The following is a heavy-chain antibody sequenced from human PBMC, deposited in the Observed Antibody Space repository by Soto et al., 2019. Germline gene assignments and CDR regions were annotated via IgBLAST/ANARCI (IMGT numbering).Heavy chain of an antibody. Sequence: GGSLRLSCAASGFTFSSYAMSWVRQAPGKGLEWVSAISGSGGSTYYADSVKGRFTISRDNSKNTLYLQMNSLRAEDTAVYYCAKVRGGRWELLIGHDSYFDYWGQGTLVTVSS. J-gene: IGHJ4*02. CDR1: GFTFSSYA. V-gene: IGHV3-23*01. CDR3: AKVRGGRWELLIGHDSYFDY. CDR2: ISGSGGST. D-gene: IGHD1-26*01.